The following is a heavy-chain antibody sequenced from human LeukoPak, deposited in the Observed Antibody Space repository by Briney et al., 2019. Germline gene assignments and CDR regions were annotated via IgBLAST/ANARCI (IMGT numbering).Heavy chain of an antibody. CDR2: ISGSGGST. CDR3: AKDGQSGYSYG. Sequence: GGSLRLSCAASGFTFSNYAMSWVRQAPGKGLEWVSAISGSGGSTYYADSVKGRFTISRDNSKNTLYLQMNSLRAEDTAVYYCAKDGQSGYSYGGGQGTLVTVSS. D-gene: IGHD5-18*01. CDR1: GFTFSNYA. J-gene: IGHJ4*02. V-gene: IGHV3-23*01.